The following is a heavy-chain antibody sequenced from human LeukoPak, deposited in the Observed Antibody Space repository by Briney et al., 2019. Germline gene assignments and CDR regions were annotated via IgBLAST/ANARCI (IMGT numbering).Heavy chain of an antibody. Sequence: ASVKVSCTASGYTFTSYDISWVRQAPGQGLEWMGWISAYNGNTNYAQKLQGRVTMTTDTSTSTAYMELRSLRSDDTAVYYCARDWPPYCSGGSCLSRDAFDIWGQGTMVTVSS. CDR3: ARDWPPYCSGGSCLSRDAFDI. D-gene: IGHD2-15*01. V-gene: IGHV1-18*01. J-gene: IGHJ3*02. CDR1: GYTFTSYD. CDR2: ISAYNGNT.